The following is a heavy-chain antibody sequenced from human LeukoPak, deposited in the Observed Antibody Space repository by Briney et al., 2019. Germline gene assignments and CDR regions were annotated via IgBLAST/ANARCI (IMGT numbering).Heavy chain of an antibody. V-gene: IGHV3-33*01. D-gene: IGHD6-13*01. CDR2: IWYDGSNK. J-gene: IGHJ5*02. Sequence: GRSLRLSCAASGFTFSSYGTHWVRQAPGKGLEWVAVIWYDGSNKYYADSVKGRFTISRDNSKNTLYLQMNSLRAEDTAVYYCARDVGSYSRPLNWFDPWGQGTLVTVSS. CDR3: ARDVGSYSRPLNWFDP. CDR1: GFTFSSYG.